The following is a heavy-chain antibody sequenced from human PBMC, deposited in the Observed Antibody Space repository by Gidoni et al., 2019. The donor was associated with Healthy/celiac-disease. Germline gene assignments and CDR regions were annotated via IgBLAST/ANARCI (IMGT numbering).Heavy chain of an antibody. V-gene: IGHV4-31*03. Sequence: QVQLQESGPGLVKPSQTLSLTCTVSRGSISSGGYYWSWIRQHPGKGLEWIGYIDYSGSTYYNPSLKSRVTISVDTSKNQFSLKLSSVTAADTAVYYCARDSMITFGGPPGAFDIWGQGTMVTVSS. CDR2: IDYSGST. J-gene: IGHJ3*02. CDR1: RGSISSGGYY. CDR3: ARDSMITFGGPPGAFDI. D-gene: IGHD3-16*01.